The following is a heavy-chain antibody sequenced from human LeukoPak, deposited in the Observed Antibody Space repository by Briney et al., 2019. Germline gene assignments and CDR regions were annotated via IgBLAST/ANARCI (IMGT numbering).Heavy chain of an antibody. CDR1: GYTFTSYG. V-gene: IGHV1-18*01. Sequence: ASVKLSCKASGYTFTSYGISWVRQAPGQGLEWMGWISAYNGNTNYAQKLQGRVTMTTDTSTSTAYIALTKLSSHHTPGYYCAIDRSGRRGRRSSGYRSFDYWGEETLVAISS. D-gene: IGHD3-22*01. CDR3: AIDRSGRRGRRSSGYRSFDY. CDR2: ISAYNGNT. J-gene: IGHJ4*02.